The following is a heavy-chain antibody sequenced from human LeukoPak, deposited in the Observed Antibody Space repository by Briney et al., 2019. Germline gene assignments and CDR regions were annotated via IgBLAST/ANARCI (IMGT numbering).Heavy chain of an antibody. CDR1: GYTFTSYG. Sequence: ASVKVSCKASGYTFTSYGISWVRQAPGQGLEWMGWISAYNGNTNYAQKLQGRVTMTTDTSTSTAYMELRSLRSDDTAVYYCAGGSVRSGYDSPLDYWGQGTLVTVSS. V-gene: IGHV1-18*01. CDR2: ISAYNGNT. J-gene: IGHJ4*02. CDR3: AGGSVRSGYDSPLDY. D-gene: IGHD5-12*01.